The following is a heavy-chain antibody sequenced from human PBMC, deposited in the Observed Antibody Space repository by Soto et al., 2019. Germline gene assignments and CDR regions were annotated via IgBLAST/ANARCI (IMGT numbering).Heavy chain of an antibody. CDR1: GGAISAFY. D-gene: IGHD2-2*01. J-gene: IGHJ3*01. CDR3: ARSPSTSSIGSFDF. CDR2: IYRSGHA. V-gene: IGHV4-4*07. Sequence: KPSETLSLTCNVSGGAISAFYWNWIRQPAGKGLEWVGRIYRSGHADYNPSLESRATMSIDPSKNEFSLTLASVTAADTAVYYCARSPSTSSIGSFDFWGRGTMVTVSS.